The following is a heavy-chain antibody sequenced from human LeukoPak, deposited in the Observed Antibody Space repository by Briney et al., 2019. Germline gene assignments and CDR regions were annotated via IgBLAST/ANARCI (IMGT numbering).Heavy chain of an antibody. V-gene: IGHV4-34*01. D-gene: IGHD3-22*01. CDR2: INHSGST. CDR1: GGSFSGYY. J-gene: IGHJ4*02. CDR3: ARGYCDSSGYDY. Sequence: KASETLSLTCAVYGGSFSGYYWSWIRQPPGKGLEWIGEINHSGSTNYNPSLKSRVTISVDTSKNQFSLKLSSVTAADTAVYYCARGYCDSSGYDYWGQGTLVTVSS.